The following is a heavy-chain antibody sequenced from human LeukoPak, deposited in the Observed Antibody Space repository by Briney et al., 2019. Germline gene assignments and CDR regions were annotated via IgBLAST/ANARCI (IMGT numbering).Heavy chain of an antibody. CDR2: ISTSGSTI. CDR3: ARDRENVIAGATQGLDY. D-gene: IGHD1-26*01. V-gene: IGHV3-48*03. J-gene: IGHJ4*02. Sequence: PGGSPRLFCAASGFTFSSYEMNWVRQAPGKGLEWVSDISTSGSTIYYADSVKGRFTISRDNAKNSLYLQMSSLRAEDTAVYYCARDRENVIAGATQGLDYWGLGTLVTVSS. CDR1: GFTFSSYE.